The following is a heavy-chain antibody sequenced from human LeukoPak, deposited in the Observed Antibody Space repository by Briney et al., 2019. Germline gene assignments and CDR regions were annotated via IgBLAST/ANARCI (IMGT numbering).Heavy chain of an antibody. D-gene: IGHD3-22*01. CDR1: GGSVSSGNYY. CDR3: ARDPSGYFNY. V-gene: IGHV4-61*01. CDR2: IYYSGST. J-gene: IGHJ4*02. Sequence: SQTLSLTCTVSGGSVSSGNYYWSWIRQPPGKGLEWFGFIYYSGSTNYNPSLKSRVTISVDTSKNQFSLKLSSVTAADTAVYYCARDPSGYFNYWGQGTLATVSS.